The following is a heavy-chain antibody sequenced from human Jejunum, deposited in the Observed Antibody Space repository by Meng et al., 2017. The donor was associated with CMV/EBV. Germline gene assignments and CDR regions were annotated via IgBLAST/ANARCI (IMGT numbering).Heavy chain of an antibody. CDR2: INHSGST. Sequence: YGGSFSTYYWTWIRQPPGRGLEWIGEINHSGSTNYNPSLKSRVIVSVDTSMNQFSLRARSVTVADTAVYYCARRFCSSTDCYPWDYWGQGTLVTVSS. V-gene: IGHV4-34*01. CDR3: ARRFCSSTDCYPWDY. D-gene: IGHD2-2*01. CDR1: GGSFSTYY. J-gene: IGHJ4*02.